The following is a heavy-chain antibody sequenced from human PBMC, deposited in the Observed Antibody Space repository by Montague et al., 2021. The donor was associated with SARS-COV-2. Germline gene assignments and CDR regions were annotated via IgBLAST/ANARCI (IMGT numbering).Heavy chain of an antibody. D-gene: IGHD2/OR15-2a*01. CDR1: GASISSGSYY. V-gene: IGHV4-31*03. CDR3: ARDGDEGYFFEY. Sequence: TLSLTCTVSGASISSGSYYWNWIRQLPGKGLEWIGYIHHSGSTYYTPSLQSRVAISVDTSKNEFSLKMTAVTAADTAVYYCARDGDEGYFFEYWGKGLPVTVSS. J-gene: IGHJ4*02. CDR2: IHHSGST.